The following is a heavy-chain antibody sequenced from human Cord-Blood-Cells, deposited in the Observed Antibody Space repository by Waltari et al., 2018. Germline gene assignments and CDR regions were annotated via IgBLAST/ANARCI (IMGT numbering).Heavy chain of an antibody. CDR3: ATASLQIAVAGNYYYGMDV. CDR2: FDPEDGET. CDR1: GYTLTELS. D-gene: IGHD6-19*01. Sequence: QVQLVQSGAEVKKPGASVKVSCKVSGYTLTELSMHWVRQAPGKGLEWMGGFDPEDGETIYAQKFQGRVTMTEDTSTDTAYMELSSLRSEDTAVYYCATASLQIAVAGNYYYGMDVWGQGTTVTVSS. J-gene: IGHJ6*02. V-gene: IGHV1-24*01.